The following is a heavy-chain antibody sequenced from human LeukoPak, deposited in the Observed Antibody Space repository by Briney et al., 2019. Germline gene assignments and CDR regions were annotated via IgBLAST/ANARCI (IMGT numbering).Heavy chain of an antibody. D-gene: IGHD4-17*01. J-gene: IGHJ3*02. CDR3: ARGVTTVTTKGDAFDI. V-gene: IGHV3-53*01. Sequence: GGSLRLSCAASGFTVSSNCMSWVRQAPGKGLEWVSVIYSGGSTYYADSVKGRFTISRDNSKNTLYLQMNSLRAEDTAVYYCARGVTTVTTKGDAFDIWGQGTMVTVSS. CDR1: GFTVSSNC. CDR2: IYSGGST.